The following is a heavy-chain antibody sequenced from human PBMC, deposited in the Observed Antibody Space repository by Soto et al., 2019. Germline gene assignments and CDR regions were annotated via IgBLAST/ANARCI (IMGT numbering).Heavy chain of an antibody. CDR2: FDPEDGET. Sequence: ASVKVSCKASGYTLTELSMHWVRQAPGKGLEWMGGFDPEDGETIYAQKFQGRVTMTEDTSTDTAYMELSSLRSEDTAVYYCAKIDVVVPAAPGVATITPFDYWGQGTLVTVSS. J-gene: IGHJ4*02. CDR3: AKIDVVVPAAPGVATITPFDY. CDR1: GYTLTELS. D-gene: IGHD2-2*01. V-gene: IGHV1-24*01.